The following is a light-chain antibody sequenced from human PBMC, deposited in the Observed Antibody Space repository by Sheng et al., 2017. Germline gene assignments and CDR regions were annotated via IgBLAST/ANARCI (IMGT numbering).Light chain of an antibody. J-gene: IGLJ2*01. CDR1: SSDLGASHY. Sequence: QSALTQPRSVSGSPGQSVSISCTGTSSDLGASHYVSWYQQHPGKAPTLIIYDVNRRPSGVPDRFSGSKSGNTASLIVSGLQAEDEADYFCCSYAGNLYVYALFGGGTKLTVL. CDR3: CSYAGNLYVYAL. CDR2: DVN. V-gene: IGLV2-11*01.